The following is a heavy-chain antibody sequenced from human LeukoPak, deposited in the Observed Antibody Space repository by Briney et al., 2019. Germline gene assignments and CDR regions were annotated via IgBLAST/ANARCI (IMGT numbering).Heavy chain of an antibody. CDR1: GGSFSGYY. J-gene: IGHJ5*02. CDR3: ARGVPTVTTRNWFDP. D-gene: IGHD4-11*01. Sequence: SETLSLTCAVYGGSFSGYYWSWIRQPPGKGLEWIGSIYHSGSTNYNPSLKSRVTISVDTSKNQFSLKLSSVTAADTAVYYCARGVPTVTTRNWFDPWGQGTLVTVSS. CDR2: IYHSGST. V-gene: IGHV4-34*01.